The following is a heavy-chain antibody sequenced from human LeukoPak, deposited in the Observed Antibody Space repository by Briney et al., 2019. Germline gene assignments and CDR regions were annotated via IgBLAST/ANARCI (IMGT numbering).Heavy chain of an antibody. D-gene: IGHD2-15*01. V-gene: IGHV1-2*02. CDR2: INPDGGTT. J-gene: IGHJ4*02. Sequence: ASVKVSCKASGYTFTGYFIHWVRQAPGQGLEWMGWINPDGGTTKYAQKFQGRVTMTRDTSISTAYMELSRLRSGDTAVYYCARDPVVGGTLHYFDYWGQGTLVTVSS. CDR1: GYTFTGYF. CDR3: ARDPVVGGTLHYFDY.